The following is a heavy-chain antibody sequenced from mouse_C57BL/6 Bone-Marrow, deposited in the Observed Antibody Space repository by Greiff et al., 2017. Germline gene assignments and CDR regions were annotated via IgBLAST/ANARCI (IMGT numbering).Heavy chain of an antibody. CDR3: ARRRYYYPDYYAMDY. CDR1: GYTFTSYW. J-gene: IGHJ4*01. D-gene: IGHD1-1*01. CDR2: IDPSDSYT. V-gene: IGHV1-50*01. Sequence: QVQLQQPGAELVKPGASVKLSCKASGYTFTSYWMQWVKQRPGQGLEWIGEIDPSDSYTNYNQKFKGKATLTVDTSSSTAYMQLSSLTSEDSAVYYCARRRYYYPDYYAMDYWGQGTSVTVSS.